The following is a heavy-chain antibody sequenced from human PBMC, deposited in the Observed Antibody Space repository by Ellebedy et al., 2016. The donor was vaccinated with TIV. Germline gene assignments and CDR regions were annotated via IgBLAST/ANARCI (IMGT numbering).Heavy chain of an antibody. J-gene: IGHJ6*02. CDR3: ARGPLSLTWHYGMDV. CDR1: GGSISSYY. Sequence: SETLSLTCTVSGGSISSYYWSWIRQPPGKGLEWIGYIYYRGSTNYNPSLKSRLTISVDTSKNQFSLKLSSVTAADTAVYYCARGPLSLTWHYGMDVWGQGTTVTVSS. CDR2: IYYRGST. V-gene: IGHV4-59*01. D-gene: IGHD4-23*01.